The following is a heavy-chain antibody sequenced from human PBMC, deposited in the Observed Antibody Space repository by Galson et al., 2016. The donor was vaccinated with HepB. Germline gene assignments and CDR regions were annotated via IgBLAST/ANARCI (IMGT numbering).Heavy chain of an antibody. D-gene: IGHD3/OR15-3a*01. Sequence: SVKVSCKASGYRFPTYGISWVRQAPGQGLEWLGWISANSGNTNYAQKFQDRVTMTRDTSAITVYMDLRSLRSDDTAVYYCARDGQFRFDYWGQGTLVTVSS. CDR3: ARDGQFRFDY. J-gene: IGHJ4*02. V-gene: IGHV1-18*04. CDR1: GYRFPTYG. CDR2: ISANSGNT.